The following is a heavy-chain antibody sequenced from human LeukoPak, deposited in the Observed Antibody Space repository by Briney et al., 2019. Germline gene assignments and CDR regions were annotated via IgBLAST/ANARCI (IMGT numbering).Heavy chain of an antibody. V-gene: IGHV3-23*01. CDR3: AKGLERESRLDS. CDR1: GFTFSRYA. J-gene: IGHJ4*02. D-gene: IGHD1-1*01. Sequence: GGSLRLSCAASGFTFSRYAMSWVRQAPGKGLEWVSAISGSGGSTYYADSVKGRFTISRDNSKNTLYLQMNSLRAEDTALYYCAKGLERESRLDSWGQGTLVTVSS. CDR2: ISGSGGST.